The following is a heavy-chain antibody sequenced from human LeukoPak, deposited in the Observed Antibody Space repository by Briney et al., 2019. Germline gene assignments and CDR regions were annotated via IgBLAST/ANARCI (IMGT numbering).Heavy chain of an antibody. V-gene: IGHV1-2*02. D-gene: IGHD6-13*01. CDR2: INPNSGGT. CDR3: ARGREAAAGTGWDYFDY. Sequence: ASVKVSCKASGYTFTGYYMHWVRQAPGQGLEWRGWINPNSGGTNYAQKFQGRVTMTRDTSISTIYMELSSLRSEDTAVYYCARGREAAAGTGWDYFDYWGQGTLVTVSS. CDR1: GYTFTGYY. J-gene: IGHJ4*02.